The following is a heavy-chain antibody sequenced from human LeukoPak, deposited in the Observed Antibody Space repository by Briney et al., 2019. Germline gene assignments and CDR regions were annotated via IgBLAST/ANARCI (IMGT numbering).Heavy chain of an antibody. D-gene: IGHD1/OR15-1a*01. CDR2: IRQDGSVK. Sequence: PGGSLRLPCAASGFTFSSYWMSWVRQAPGKGPEWVANIRQDGSVKNYVDSVKGRFTISRDNPKNSVYLQMSSLRAEDTAVYYCLVTTRSRGFDYWGQGTLVTVSS. J-gene: IGHJ4*02. CDR3: LVTTRSRGFDY. V-gene: IGHV3-7*01. CDR1: GFTFSSYW.